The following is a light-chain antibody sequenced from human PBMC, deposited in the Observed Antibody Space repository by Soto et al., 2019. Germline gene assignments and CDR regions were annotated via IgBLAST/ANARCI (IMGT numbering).Light chain of an antibody. CDR2: DAS. CDR3: QQRGYT. CDR1: QSVSSY. Sequence: EIVLTQSPATLSLSPGERATLSCRASQSVSSYLAWYQQKPGQAPRLLIYDASTRATGIPARFRGSGSGTDFTLSISSLEPEDFAFYYCQQRGYTFGQGTKLEIK. V-gene: IGKV3-11*01. J-gene: IGKJ2*01.